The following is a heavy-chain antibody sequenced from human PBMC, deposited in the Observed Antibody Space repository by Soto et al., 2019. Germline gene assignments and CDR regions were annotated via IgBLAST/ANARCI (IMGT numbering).Heavy chain of an antibody. J-gene: IGHJ6*02. CDR1: GGTFSSYA. D-gene: IGHD2-15*01. V-gene: IGHV1-69*13. CDR3: ARWYGTCSGGSCYDGTYSWNYYGMDV. CDR2: IIPIFGTA. Sequence: GASVKVSCKASGGTFSSYAISWVRQAPGQGLEWMGGIIPIFGTANYAQKFQGRVTITADESTSTAYMELSSLRSEDTAVYYCARWYGTCSGGSCYDGTYSWNYYGMDVWGQGTTVTVSS.